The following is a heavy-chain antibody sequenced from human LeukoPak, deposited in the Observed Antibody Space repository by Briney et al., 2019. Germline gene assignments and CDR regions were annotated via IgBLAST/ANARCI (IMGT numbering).Heavy chain of an antibody. CDR1: GFTFSSYA. CDR3: AKGGLVHRFDP. CDR2: ISGSGDNT. V-gene: IGHV3-23*01. J-gene: IGHJ5*02. Sequence: GGSLRLSCAASGFTFSSYAMSWVRQAPGKGLQWVSGISGSGDNTYCADSVKGRFTISRDNSKNTLYLQMNSLRADDTAVYYCAKGGLVHRFDPWGQGTLVTVSS.